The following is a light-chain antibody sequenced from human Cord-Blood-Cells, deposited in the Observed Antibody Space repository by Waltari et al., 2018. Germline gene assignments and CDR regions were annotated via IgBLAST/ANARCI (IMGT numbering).Light chain of an antibody. Sequence: EIVLTQSPATLSLSPGEIATLSCRASQSVSSYLAWYQQKPGQAPRLLIYDASNRATGIPARFSGSGSGTDFTRTISSLEPEDFAVYYCQQRSNWPPTFGQGTKVEIK. J-gene: IGKJ1*01. CDR1: QSVSSY. V-gene: IGKV3-11*01. CDR2: DAS. CDR3: QQRSNWPPT.